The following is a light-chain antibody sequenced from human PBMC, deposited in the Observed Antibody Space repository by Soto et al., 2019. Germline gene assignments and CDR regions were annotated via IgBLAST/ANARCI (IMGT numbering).Light chain of an antibody. CDR1: QSVSSN. V-gene: IGKV3-15*01. CDR2: GAS. CDR3: QQYGSSGT. J-gene: IGKJ1*01. Sequence: EIVMTQSPATLSGSLGDRATLSCRASQSVSSNLAWYQQKPGQGPRLLIYGASTRATGIPARFSGSGSGTEFTLTISRLEPEDFAVYYCQQYGSSGTFGQGTKVDIK.